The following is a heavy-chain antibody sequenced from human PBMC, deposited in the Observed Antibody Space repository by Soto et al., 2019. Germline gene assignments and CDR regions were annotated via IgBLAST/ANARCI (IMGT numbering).Heavy chain of an antibody. CDR1: GGSISSGDYY. CDR3: ARSRYSGSYFFDY. V-gene: IGHV4-30-4*01. D-gene: IGHD1-26*01. CDR2: IHYSGST. J-gene: IGHJ4*02. Sequence: SETLSLTCTVSGGSISSGDYYWSWIRQPPGKGLEWIAYIHYSGSTYYNPSLKSRVTISVDTSKNQLSLKLSSVTAADTAVYYCARSRYSGSYFFDYWGQGILVTVSS.